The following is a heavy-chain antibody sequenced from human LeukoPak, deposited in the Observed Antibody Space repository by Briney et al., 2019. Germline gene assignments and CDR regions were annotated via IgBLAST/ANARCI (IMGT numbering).Heavy chain of an antibody. Sequence: SETLSLTCAVSGYSISSGYYWGWIRQPPGKGLEWIGSLYHSGSTYYNPSLKSRVTISVDTSKNQFSLKLSSVTAADTAVYYCARHSGTMIVVVRLDYWGQGTLVTVSS. CDR3: ARHSGTMIVVVRLDY. CDR1: GYSISSGYY. J-gene: IGHJ4*02. CDR2: LYHSGST. V-gene: IGHV4-38-2*01. D-gene: IGHD3-22*01.